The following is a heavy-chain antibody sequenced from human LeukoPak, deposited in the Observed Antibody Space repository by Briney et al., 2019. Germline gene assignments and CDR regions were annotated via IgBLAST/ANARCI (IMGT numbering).Heavy chain of an antibody. Sequence: SETLSLTCTVSGGSISSSNYYWSWIRQPPGKGLEWIGYIYYSGSTNYNSSLKSRVTISVDTSKNQFSVKLSSVTAADTAVYYCARDVFGWEHPFDYWGQGTLVTVSS. CDR3: ARDVFGWEHPFDY. D-gene: IGHD1-26*01. CDR2: IYYSGST. CDR1: GGSISSSNYY. V-gene: IGHV4-61*01. J-gene: IGHJ4*02.